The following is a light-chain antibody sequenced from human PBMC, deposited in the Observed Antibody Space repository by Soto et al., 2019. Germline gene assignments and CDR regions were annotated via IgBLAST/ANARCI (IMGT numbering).Light chain of an antibody. CDR2: AAS. CDR1: QDIGSW. CDR3: QQANSFPLS. V-gene: IGKV1-12*01. J-gene: IGKJ4*01. Sequence: DIQVTQSPSSVSASVGDTVTIICRASQDIGSWSTWYRQKPGKVPELLIYAASTLRSGVPSRFSGSGSGTYFTLAITGLQPEDFATYYCQQANSFPLSFGGGTKVEIK.